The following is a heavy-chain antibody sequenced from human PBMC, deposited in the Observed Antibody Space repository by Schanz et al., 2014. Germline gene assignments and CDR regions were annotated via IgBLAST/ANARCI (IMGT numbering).Heavy chain of an antibody. V-gene: IGHV1-69*02. CDR2: IIPIRGIA. CDR1: GGTFSTYT. J-gene: IGHJ4*02. CDR3: ASSGAGYSSSWDFDY. D-gene: IGHD6-13*01. Sequence: QVQLVQSGAEAKKPGSSVKVSCKASGGTFSTYTISWVRQAPGQGLEWMGRIIPIRGIANYAQKFQGRVTITADKATFTAYMDVSSLRSEDTAVYYCASSGAGYSSSWDFDYWGQGTLVTVSS.